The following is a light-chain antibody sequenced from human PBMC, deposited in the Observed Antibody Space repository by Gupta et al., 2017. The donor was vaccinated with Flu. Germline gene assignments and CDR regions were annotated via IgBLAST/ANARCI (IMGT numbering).Light chain of an antibody. J-gene: IGLJ3*02. V-gene: IGLV2-14*01. CDR1: SSDIGGYNY. CDR3: GSNTSSPTWG. CDR2: EVT. Sequence: QSALTQPASVSGSPGQSITISFTGTSSDIGGYNYVSWYLQHPGKAPKPMIYEVTNRPSGVSNPFSGSKSGNTASLTVSGLQAEDEAEYFCGSNTSSPTWGVGGGTKLTVL.